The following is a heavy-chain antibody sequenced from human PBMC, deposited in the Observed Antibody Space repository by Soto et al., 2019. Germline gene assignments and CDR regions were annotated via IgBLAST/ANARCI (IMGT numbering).Heavy chain of an antibody. CDR1: GFTFRSYG. CDR3: AKDLDPAMTPMTTWAFDS. Sequence: PGGSLRLSCAASGFTFRSYGMHWVRQAPGKGLEWVAVISYDGSNKYYADSVKGRFTISRDNSKNTLYLQMNSLRAEDTALYFCAKDLDPAMTPMTTWAFDSWGQGSVFTVS. V-gene: IGHV3-30*18. D-gene: IGHD4-17*01. CDR2: ISYDGSNK. J-gene: IGHJ3*02.